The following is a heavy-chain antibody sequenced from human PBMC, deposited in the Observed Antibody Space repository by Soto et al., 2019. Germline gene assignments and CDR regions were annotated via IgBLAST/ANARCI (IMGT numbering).Heavy chain of an antibody. V-gene: IGHV1-18*01. J-gene: IGHJ4*02. CDR2: VSGYNGES. Sequence: QVQLVQSGGGVKKPGASVKVSCKASGYTFSSYGICWVRQAPGQRPEFMGCVSGYNGESIYAPGFRGRVTMTTDTSTRTASVELRSLTSHDSAIYYRATGMHASSGYFTNWGQGTPVTVSS. CDR3: ATGMHASSGYFTN. CDR1: GYTFSSYG. D-gene: IGHD6-13*01.